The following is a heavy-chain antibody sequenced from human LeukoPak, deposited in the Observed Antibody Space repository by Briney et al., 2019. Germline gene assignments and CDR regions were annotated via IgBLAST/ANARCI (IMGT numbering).Heavy chain of an antibody. CDR2: INPSGGST. CDR1: GYTFTSYY. V-gene: IGHV1-46*01. J-gene: IGHJ6*03. Sequence: EASVKVSCKASGYTFTSYYMHWVRQAPGQGLEWMGIINPSGGSTSYAQKFQGRVTMTRDMSTSTVYMELSSLRSEDTAVYYCARAQAVTGYYNYYYYYYMDVWGKGTTVTVSS. CDR3: ARAQAVTGYYNYYYYYYMDV. D-gene: IGHD3-9*01.